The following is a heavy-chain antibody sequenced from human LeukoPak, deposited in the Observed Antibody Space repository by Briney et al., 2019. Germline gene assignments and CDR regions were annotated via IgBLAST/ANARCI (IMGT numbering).Heavy chain of an antibody. Sequence: GGSLRLSCTASGFTFSSYSFNWVRQAPGKGLEWVSSISSSSSYIYYADSVKGRFTISRDNAKNSLYLQMNSLRAEDTAVYYCVTRGRIAVAGTTAFDYWGQGTLVTVSS. J-gene: IGHJ4*02. D-gene: IGHD6-19*01. CDR2: ISSSSSYI. CDR3: VTRGRIAVAGTTAFDY. CDR1: GFTFSSYS. V-gene: IGHV3-21*01.